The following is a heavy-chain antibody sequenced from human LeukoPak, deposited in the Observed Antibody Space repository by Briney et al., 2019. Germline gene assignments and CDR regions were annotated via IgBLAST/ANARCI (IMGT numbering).Heavy chain of an antibody. J-gene: IGHJ4*02. Sequence: PSGTLSLTCAVSGGSISSSNWWSWIRQPPGKGLEWIGYIYYIGSTNYNPSLKSRVTTSVDTSRNQFSLNLSSVTAADTAVYYCARDRRSSSSEFDFDYWGQGTLVTVSS. D-gene: IGHD6-6*01. CDR3: ARDRRSSSSEFDFDY. V-gene: IGHV4-61*01. CDR1: GGSISSSNW. CDR2: IYYIGST.